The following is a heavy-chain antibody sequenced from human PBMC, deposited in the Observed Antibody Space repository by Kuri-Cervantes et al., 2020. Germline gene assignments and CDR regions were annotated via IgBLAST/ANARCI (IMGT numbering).Heavy chain of an antibody. J-gene: IGHJ4*02. CDR2: ISYDGSNK. CDR1: GFTFSSYA. V-gene: IGHV3-30-3*01. Sequence: GGSLRLSCAASGFTFSSYAMHWVRQAPGKGLEWVAVISYDGSNKYYADSVKGRFTISRDNSKNTLYLQMNSLRAEDTAVYYCARVGGGSTQLSNFDYWGQGTLVTVSS. CDR3: ARVGGGSTQLSNFDY. D-gene: IGHD2-2*01.